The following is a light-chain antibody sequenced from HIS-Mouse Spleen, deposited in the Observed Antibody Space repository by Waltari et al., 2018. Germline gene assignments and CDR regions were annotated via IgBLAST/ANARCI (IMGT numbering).Light chain of an antibody. CDR2: EGS. V-gene: IGLV2-23*01. Sequence: QAALTPPASVSGPPGQSTTTPRPGTSSDFGRYNPVPWYQQHPGKAPTLMIYEGSKRPSGVSNRFSGSKSGNTASLTISGLQAEDEADYYCCSYAGSSTLVFGGGTKLTVL. CDR1: SSDFGRYNP. CDR3: CSYAGSSTLV. J-gene: IGLJ2*01.